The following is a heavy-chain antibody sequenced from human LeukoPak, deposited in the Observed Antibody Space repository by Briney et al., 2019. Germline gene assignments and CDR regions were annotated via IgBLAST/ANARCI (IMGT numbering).Heavy chain of an antibody. CDR1: GVPFSNYW. Sequence: GSLRLSCEASGVPFSNYWMSWGRQAPGMGPEWLANIKQDGTEKFYMASVRGRFIISRDNAKSSLYLQMNSLRVEDTAVYYCARDCGGGAPCFDSWGQGTLVTVSS. CDR2: IKQDGTEK. J-gene: IGHJ4*02. D-gene: IGHD3-16*01. CDR3: ARDCGGGAPCFDS. V-gene: IGHV3-7*03.